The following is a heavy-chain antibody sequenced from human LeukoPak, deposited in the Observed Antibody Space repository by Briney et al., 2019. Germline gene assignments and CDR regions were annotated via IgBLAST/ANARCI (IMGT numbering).Heavy chain of an antibody. CDR3: RNRSSPTNYAHSVKGRLTPSRDPGTNSLYLQMNSPPPKDTAVSYCARHIIGARIDY. CDR1: GVTFSDYY. V-gene: IGHV3-11*03. D-gene: IGHD4/OR15-4a*01. Sequence: WGSLRLSCAASGVTFSDYYISWSRQAPGKGLELVSYMSYSSSDTNYADSVKDRFTISRDSANNSLYPQMNSRRTDDTAVYYFRNRSSPTNYAHSVKGRLTPSRDPGTNSLYLQMNSPPPKDTAVSYCARHIIGARIDYWGQGTLVTVSS. J-gene: IGHJ4*02. CDR2: MSYSSSDT.